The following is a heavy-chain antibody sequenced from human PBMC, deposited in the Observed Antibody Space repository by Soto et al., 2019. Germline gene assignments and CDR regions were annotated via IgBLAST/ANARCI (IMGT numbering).Heavy chain of an antibody. CDR2: IYNSGST. Sequence: QVQLQESGPGLVKPSQTLSLTCTVSGGSVSSGGHYWSWIRQHPGQGLEWSGYIYNSGSTSYNPSLESRVVISVDTSKNQFSLKLSSVTAADTAVYYCAGGRDSWGQGTLFTVSS. D-gene: IGHD3-16*01. CDR3: AGGRDS. J-gene: IGHJ4*02. V-gene: IGHV4-31*03. CDR1: GGSVSSGGHY.